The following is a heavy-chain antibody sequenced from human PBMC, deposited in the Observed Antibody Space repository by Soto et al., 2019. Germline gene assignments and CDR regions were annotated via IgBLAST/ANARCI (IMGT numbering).Heavy chain of an antibody. V-gene: IGHV4-59*01. CDR3: ARDTVLTGMFDF. CDR1: GGSIGSYH. CDR2: VYYTGTT. J-gene: IGHJ4*02. D-gene: IGHD4-17*01. Sequence: SETLSLTCTVSGGSIGSYHWSWVRQPPGKGLEWIASVYYTGTTNYNPSLGSRVTISIDAPENQISLKLTSVIAADTAFYYCARDTVLTGMFDFWGQGTLVTVSS.